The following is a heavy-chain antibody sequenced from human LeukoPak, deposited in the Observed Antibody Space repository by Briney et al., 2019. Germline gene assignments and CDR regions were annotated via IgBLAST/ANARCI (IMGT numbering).Heavy chain of an antibody. CDR2: INPNSGGT. CDR1: GYTFTGYF. D-gene: IGHD2-2*02. J-gene: IGHJ6*03. V-gene: IGHV1-2*02. CDR3: AAQCNDDFCYKRDYMDV. Sequence: ASVKVSCKACGYTFTGYFMHWVRQAPGQGLEWIGWINPNSGGTLFARRFQGRVTMTRDTSIGATYMELSRMTSDDTALYYCAAQCNDDFCYKRDYMDVWGKGTMVIVSS.